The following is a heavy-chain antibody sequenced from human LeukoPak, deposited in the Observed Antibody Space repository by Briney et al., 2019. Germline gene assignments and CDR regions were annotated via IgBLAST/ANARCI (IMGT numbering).Heavy chain of an antibody. Sequence: GASVKVSCKASGYTFTGYYMHWVRQAPGQGLEWMGWINPNSGGTNYAQKFQGRVTMTRDTSINTAYMELSRLRSDDTAVYYCARGGLPFYYYYMDVWGKGTTVTISS. CDR2: INPNSGGT. CDR1: GYTFTGYY. CDR3: ARGGLPFYYYYMDV. V-gene: IGHV1-2*02. J-gene: IGHJ6*03.